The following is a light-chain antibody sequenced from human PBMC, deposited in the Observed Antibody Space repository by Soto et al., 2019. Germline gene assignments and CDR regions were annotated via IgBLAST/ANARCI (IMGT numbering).Light chain of an antibody. CDR2: AAS. Sequence: IQMTQSPSSLSASVGDRLTITCRASQGISTYLNWYQQKPGKAPKLLIYAASTLQSGVPSRFSGSGSETDFTLTISSLQPEAFATYSCQQNYSSTWTFGQGTKWIS. CDR1: QGISTY. V-gene: IGKV1-39*01. J-gene: IGKJ1*01. CDR3: QQNYSSTWT.